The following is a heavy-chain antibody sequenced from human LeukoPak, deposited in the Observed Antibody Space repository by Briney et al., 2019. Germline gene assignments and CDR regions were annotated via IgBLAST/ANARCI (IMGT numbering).Heavy chain of an antibody. V-gene: IGHV3-23*01. D-gene: IGHD6-19*01. CDR3: AKDGYGSGWYGHRFDP. CDR1: GFTFSSYA. J-gene: IGHJ5*02. CDR2: ISGSGGST. Sequence: GGSLRLSCAASGFTFSSYAMSWVRQAPGKWLEWVSAISGSGGSTYYADSVKGRFTISRDNSKNTLYLQMNSLRAEDTAVYYCAKDGYGSGWYGHRFDPWGQGTLVTVSS.